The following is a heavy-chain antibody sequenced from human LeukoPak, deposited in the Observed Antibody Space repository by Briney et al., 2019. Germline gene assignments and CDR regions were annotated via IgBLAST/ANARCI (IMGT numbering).Heavy chain of an antibody. CDR2: IKQDGSEK. CDR1: GFTFSSYW. V-gene: IGHV3-7*01. D-gene: IGHD1-26*01. J-gene: IGHJ4*02. Sequence: HPGGSLRLSCAASGFTFSSYWMSWVRQAPGKGLEWVANIKQDGSEKYYVDSVKGRFTISRDNAKNSLYLQMNSLRAEDTAVYYCARDTRIVGATGFDYWGQGTLVTVSS. CDR3: ARDTRIVGATGFDY.